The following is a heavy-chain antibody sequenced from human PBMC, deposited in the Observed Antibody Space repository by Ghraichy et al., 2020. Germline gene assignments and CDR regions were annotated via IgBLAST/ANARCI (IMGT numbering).Heavy chain of an antibody. V-gene: IGHV4-39*01. CDR2: IYYSGST. D-gene: IGHD3-3*01. CDR1: GGSISSSSYY. CDR3: ARRGVVMGYYYYGMDV. J-gene: IGHJ6*02. Sequence: SETLSLTCTVSGGSISSSSYYWGWIRQPPGKGLEWIGRIYYSGSTYYNPSLKSRVTISVDTSKNQFSLKLSPVTAADTAVYYCARRGVVMGYYYYGMDVWGQGTTVTVSS.